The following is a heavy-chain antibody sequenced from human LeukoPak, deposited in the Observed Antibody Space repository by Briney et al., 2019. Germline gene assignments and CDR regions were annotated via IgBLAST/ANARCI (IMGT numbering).Heavy chain of an antibody. CDR2: INHSGST. CDR3: ARLVGATRGSRFDP. V-gene: IGHV4-34*01. Sequence: SETLSLTCAVYGGSFSGYYWSWIRQLPGKGLEWIGEINHSGSTNYNPSLKSRVTISVDTSKNQFSLKLSSVTAADTAVYYCARLVGATRGSRFDPWGQGTLVTVSS. J-gene: IGHJ5*02. D-gene: IGHD1-26*01. CDR1: GGSFSGYY.